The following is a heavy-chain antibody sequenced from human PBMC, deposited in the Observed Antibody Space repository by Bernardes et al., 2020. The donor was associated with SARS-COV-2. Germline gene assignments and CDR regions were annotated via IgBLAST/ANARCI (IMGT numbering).Heavy chain of an antibody. CDR2: IASSGGAT. J-gene: IGHJ4*02. Sequence: GGSLRLSCTASGFIFKNYAMNWVRQAPGPGLEWVSGIASSGGATYYADSVKGRFTISRDNSKNTLYLQMNSLRAEETAVYYCVKSRIGYGILEYWGQGTPVTVSS. D-gene: IGHD5-12*01. CDR1: GFIFKNYA. CDR3: VKSRIGYGILEY. V-gene: IGHV3-23*01.